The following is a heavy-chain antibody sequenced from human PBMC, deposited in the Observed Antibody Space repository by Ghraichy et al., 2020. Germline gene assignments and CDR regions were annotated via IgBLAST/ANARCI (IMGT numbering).Heavy chain of an antibody. D-gene: IGHD3-22*01. CDR1: GGSINSGSFS. Sequence: SETLSLTCAVSGGSINSGSFSWNWIRQPPGKGLEWIGYIYHSGTTYYNASLKSRVTISLDDSKNQFSLRLNSVTAADTAVYYCARAPYDDDGFYDDGFDIWGQGTMFTVSS. CDR2: IYHSGTT. V-gene: IGHV4-30-2*01. J-gene: IGHJ3*02. CDR3: ARAPYDDDGFYDDGFDI.